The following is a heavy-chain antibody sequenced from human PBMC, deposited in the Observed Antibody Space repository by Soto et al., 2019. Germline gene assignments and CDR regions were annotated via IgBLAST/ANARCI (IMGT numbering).Heavy chain of an antibody. D-gene: IGHD6-13*01. J-gene: IGHJ6*02. Sequence: QVQLVESGGGLVKPGGSLRLPCAASGFSFSDYYMTWIRQAPGKGLEWVSYISGSSTYTKYADSVKGRFTISRDNAKNSLYLQMNSLRAEDTAVYYCARSGSGTEYYGLDVWGQGTTVTVSS. CDR3: ARSGSGTEYYGLDV. CDR2: ISGSSTYT. V-gene: IGHV3-11*05. CDR1: GFSFSDYY.